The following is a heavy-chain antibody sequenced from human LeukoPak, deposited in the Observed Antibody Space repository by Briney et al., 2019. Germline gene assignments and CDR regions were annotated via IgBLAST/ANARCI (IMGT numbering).Heavy chain of an antibody. CDR3: AREGYGFWSGPPGNYYYYYGMDV. CDR1: GYTFTSYG. D-gene: IGHD3-3*01. Sequence: GASVKVSCKASGYTFTSYGISWVRQAPGQGLEWMGWISAYNGNTNYAQKLQGRVTMTTDTSTSTAYMELRSLRSDDTAVYYCAREGYGFWSGPPGNYYYYYGMDVWGQGTTVTVSS. CDR2: ISAYNGNT. J-gene: IGHJ6*02. V-gene: IGHV1-18*01.